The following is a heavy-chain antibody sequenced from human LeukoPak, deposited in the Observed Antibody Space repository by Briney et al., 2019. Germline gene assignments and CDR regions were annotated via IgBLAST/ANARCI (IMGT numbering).Heavy chain of an antibody. CDR3: ARDPVGRYGSASP. Sequence: SETLSLTCAVYGGSFSGYYWTWIRQSPGKGLEWIGEINPSGSTYYNPSLKSRLTISRDTSKNQFSLRLSSVTAADTAVYYCARDPVGRYGSASPWGQGTLVTVSS. CDR2: INPSGST. J-gene: IGHJ4*02. D-gene: IGHD3-10*01. CDR1: GGSFSGYY. V-gene: IGHV4-34*01.